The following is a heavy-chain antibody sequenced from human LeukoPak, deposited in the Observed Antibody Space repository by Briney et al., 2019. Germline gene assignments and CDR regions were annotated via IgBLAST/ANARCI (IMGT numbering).Heavy chain of an antibody. CDR3: ARNSLDFTVTTGDSYDY. CDR1: GGSISSSSYY. D-gene: IGHD4-17*01. V-gene: IGHV4-39*01. J-gene: IGHJ4*02. CDR2: IYYSGST. Sequence: SETLSLTCTVSGGSISSSSYYWGWIRQPPGKGLEWIGSIYYSGSTYYNPSLKSRVTISVDTSKNQFSLKLSSVTAADTAVYYCARNSLDFTVTTGDSYDYWGQGTLVTVSS.